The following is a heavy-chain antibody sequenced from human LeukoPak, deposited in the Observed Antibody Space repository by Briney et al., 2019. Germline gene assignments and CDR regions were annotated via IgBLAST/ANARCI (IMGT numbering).Heavy chain of an antibody. CDR1: GYTFTSYD. J-gene: IGHJ1*01. Sequence: ASVKVSCKASGYTFTSYDIHWVRQATGQGLEWMGWMNPGSGNTGYVQKFQGRVTMTRNTSINTAYMELSSLRSGDTAMYYCARGSYRSATTCLRYFQHWGQGTLVTVSS. D-gene: IGHD2-2*01. V-gene: IGHV1-8*01. CDR2: MNPGSGNT. CDR3: ARGSYRSATTCLRYFQH.